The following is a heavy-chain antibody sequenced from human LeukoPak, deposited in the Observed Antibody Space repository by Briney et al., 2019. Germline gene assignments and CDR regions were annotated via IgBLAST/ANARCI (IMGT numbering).Heavy chain of an antibody. J-gene: IGHJ4*02. CDR3: ARELDEDGYNTRLGY. D-gene: IGHD5-24*01. CDR1: GVTFSSYA. Sequence: SVKVSCKASGVTFSSYAISWVRQAPGPGLEWMGGIIPIFGTANYAQKFQGRVTITADESTSTAYMELSSLRSEDTAVYYCARELDEDGYNTRLGYWGQGTLVTVSS. CDR2: IIPIFGTA. V-gene: IGHV1-69*01.